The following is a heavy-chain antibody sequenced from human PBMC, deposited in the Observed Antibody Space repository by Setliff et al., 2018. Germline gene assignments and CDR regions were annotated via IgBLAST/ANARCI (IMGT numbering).Heavy chain of an antibody. CDR3: ARRHIGVIIGYYFDD. V-gene: IGHV3-7*03. CDR1: GFTFSNDW. Sequence: LSLTCAASGFTFSNDWMSWVRQAPGKGLEWVANIKEDGSEKYYVDSVKGRFTISRDNAKNSLYLQMNSLRAEDTAVYYCARRHIGVIIGYYFDDWGQGTLVTVSS. D-gene: IGHD3-3*01. CDR2: IKEDGSEK. J-gene: IGHJ4*02.